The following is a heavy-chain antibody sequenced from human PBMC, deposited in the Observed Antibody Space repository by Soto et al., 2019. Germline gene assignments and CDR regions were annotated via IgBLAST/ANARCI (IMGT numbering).Heavy chain of an antibody. J-gene: IGHJ4*02. D-gene: IGHD1-26*01. CDR2: ISSSGSTI. CDR1: GFTFSSYE. Sequence: GGSLRLSCAASGFTFSSYEMNWVRQAPGKGLEWVSYISSSGSTIYYADSVKGRFTISRDNAKNSLYLQMNSLRAEDTAVYYCARAPNLGSGYYFDYWGQGTLVTVSS. CDR3: ARAPNLGSGYYFDY. V-gene: IGHV3-48*03.